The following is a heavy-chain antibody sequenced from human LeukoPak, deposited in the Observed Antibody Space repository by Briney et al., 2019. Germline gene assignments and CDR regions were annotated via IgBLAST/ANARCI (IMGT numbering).Heavy chain of an antibody. CDR1: GGSISSTTYY. D-gene: IGHD3-22*01. CDR3: ARVGTYDSSGYYTALPDY. V-gene: IGHV4-30-4*01. J-gene: IGHJ4*02. CDR2: IYYSGST. Sequence: PSETLSLTCTASGGSISSTTYYWSWIRQPPGEGLECIGYIYYSGSTYYNPSLKSRASISVDTSKNQFSLKLSSVTAADTAVYYCARVGTYDSSGYYTALPDYWGQGTLVTVSS.